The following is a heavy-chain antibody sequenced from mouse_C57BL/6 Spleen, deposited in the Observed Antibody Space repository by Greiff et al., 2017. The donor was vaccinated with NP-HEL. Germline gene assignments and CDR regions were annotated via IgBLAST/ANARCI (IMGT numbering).Heavy chain of an antibody. V-gene: IGHV1-81*01. CDR3: ARSGYYGSSSYAMDY. CDR2: IYPRSGNT. Sequence: VQRVESGAELARPGASVKLSCKASGYTFTSYGISWVKQRTGQGLEWIGEIYPRSGNTYYNEKFKGKATLTADKSSSTAYMELRSLTSEDSAVYFCARSGYYGSSSYAMDYWGQGTSVTVSS. J-gene: IGHJ4*01. D-gene: IGHD1-1*01. CDR1: GYTFTSYG.